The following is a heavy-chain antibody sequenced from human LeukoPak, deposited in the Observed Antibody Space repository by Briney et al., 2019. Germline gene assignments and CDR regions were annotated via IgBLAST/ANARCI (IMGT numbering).Heavy chain of an antibody. D-gene: IGHD4-11*01. J-gene: IGHJ4*02. Sequence: ETLSLTCAVYGGSFSGYYWSWIRQPPGKGLEWIGEINHSGSTNYNPSLKSRVTISVDTSKNQFSLKLSSVTAADTAVYYCARGGEYRNDFDYWGQGTLVTVSS. CDR1: GGSFSGYY. V-gene: IGHV4-34*01. CDR2: INHSGST. CDR3: ARGGEYRNDFDY.